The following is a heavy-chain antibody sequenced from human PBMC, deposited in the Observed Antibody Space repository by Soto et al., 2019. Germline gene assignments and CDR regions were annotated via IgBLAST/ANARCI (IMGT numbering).Heavy chain of an antibody. Sequence: SETLSLTCAVSGLSINSNYFWGWIRQTPGRGLEWIGSIYFGGNTYYTPSLKSRVTISADNAKNTVYLQMNSLRAEDTAVYYCAVVVTGIKWGQGTRVTVSS. V-gene: IGHV4-39*01. CDR3: AVVVTGIK. CDR2: IYFGGNT. CDR1: GLSINSNYF. D-gene: IGHD2-21*02. J-gene: IGHJ4*02.